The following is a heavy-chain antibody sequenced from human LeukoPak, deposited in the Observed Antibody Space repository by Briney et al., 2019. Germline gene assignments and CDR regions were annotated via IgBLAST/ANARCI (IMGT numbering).Heavy chain of an antibody. CDR2: INQGGTEK. CDR3: ARDGPPAGLYFDN. CDR1: GFSFNTFW. D-gene: IGHD2-2*01. V-gene: IGHV3-7*01. J-gene: IGHJ4*02. Sequence: GVLILSCAASGFSFNTFWMNWVRQAPGKGLERVATINQGGTEKYYLDSVKGRFTISRDNAKNSLYLQMYTLRAEDTAVYYCARDGPPAGLYFDNWGQGTLATVSS.